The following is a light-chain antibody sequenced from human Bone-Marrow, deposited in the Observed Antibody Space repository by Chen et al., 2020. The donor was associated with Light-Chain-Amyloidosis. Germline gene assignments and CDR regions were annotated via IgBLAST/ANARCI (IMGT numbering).Light chain of an antibody. CDR2: EDD. CDR3: QSYQGSSQGV. J-gene: IGLJ3*02. V-gene: IGLV6-57*01. CDR1: SGSIATNY. Sequence: NFMLTQHHSVSESPGKTVIISCTRSSGSIATNYVQWYQQRPGSPPTTVIYEDDQRPSGVPDRFSGSIDRSSNSASLTISGLKTEDEADYYCQSYQGSSQGVFGGGTKLTVL.